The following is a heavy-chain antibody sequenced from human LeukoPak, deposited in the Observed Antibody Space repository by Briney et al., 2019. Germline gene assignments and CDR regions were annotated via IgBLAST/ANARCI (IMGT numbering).Heavy chain of an antibody. CDR1: GYTFTGYY. V-gene: IGHV1-2*04. J-gene: IGHJ4*02. D-gene: IGHD2-2*01. Sequence: GASVKVSCKASGYTFTGYYMHWVRQAPGQGLEWMGWINPNSGGTNYAQKFQGWATMTRDTSISTAYMELSRLRSDDTAVYYCAREGRGYCSSTSCYELGGFDSWGQGTLVTVSS. CDR3: AREGRGYCSSTSCYELGGFDS. CDR2: INPNSGGT.